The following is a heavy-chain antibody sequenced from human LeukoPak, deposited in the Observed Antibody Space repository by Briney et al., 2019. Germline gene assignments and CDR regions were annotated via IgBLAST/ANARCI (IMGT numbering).Heavy chain of an antibody. V-gene: IGHV1-69*04. D-gene: IGHD4-17*01. CDR2: IIPILGIA. CDR3: ARDDYSDYGVDL. J-gene: IGHJ2*01. CDR1: GGTFISYA. Sequence: ASVKVSCKASGGTFISYAISWVRQAPGQGLEWMGRIIPILGIANYAQKFQGRVTITADKSTSTAYMELSSLRSEDTAVYYCARDDYSDYGVDLWGRGTLVTVSS.